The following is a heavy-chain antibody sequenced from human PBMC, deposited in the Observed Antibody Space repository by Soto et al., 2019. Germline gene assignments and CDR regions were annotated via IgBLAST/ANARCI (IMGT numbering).Heavy chain of an antibody. V-gene: IGHV4-38-2*01. CDR1: GYSINSDYY. J-gene: IGHJ4*02. CDR2: IYHSGAT. D-gene: IGHD3-9*01. Sequence: SETLSLTCAVSGYSINSDYYWGWIRQPPGKGLEWIGSIYHSGATFYNPSLKSRVTISVDTSRNQFSLKLPSVTAADTVVYRCAGTGEGYFNFDYWGQGTLVT. CDR3: AGTGEGYFNFDY.